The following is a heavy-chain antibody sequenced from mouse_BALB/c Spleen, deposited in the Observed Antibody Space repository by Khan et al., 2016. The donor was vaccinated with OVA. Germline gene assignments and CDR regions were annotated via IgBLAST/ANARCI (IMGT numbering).Heavy chain of an antibody. D-gene: IGHD1-1*01. J-gene: IGHJ2*01. CDR2: INPHIGET. CDR1: GYSFTGYF. V-gene: IGHV1-20*02. Sequence: VQLQQSGPELVKPEASVKISCKASGYSFTGYFMNWVMQSHGKSLEWIGRINPHIGETFYNPKFKGKATLTVDESSSTAHMELRSLASEDSAVYYCARIYGSDYDYWGQGTTLTVSS. CDR3: ARIYGSDYDY.